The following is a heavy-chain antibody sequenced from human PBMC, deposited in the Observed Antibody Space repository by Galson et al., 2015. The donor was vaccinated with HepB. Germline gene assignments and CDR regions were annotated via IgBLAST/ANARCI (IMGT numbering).Heavy chain of an antibody. CDR1: GFTVSSNY. D-gene: IGHD2-15*01. Sequence: SLRLSCAASGFTVSSNYMSWVRQAPGKGLEWVSVIYSGGSTYYADSVKGRFTISRDNSKNTLYLQMNSLRAEDTAVYYCARGICGGSCEYDYWGQGTLVTVSS. CDR2: IYSGGST. J-gene: IGHJ4*02. V-gene: IGHV3-66*01. CDR3: ARGICGGSCEYDY.